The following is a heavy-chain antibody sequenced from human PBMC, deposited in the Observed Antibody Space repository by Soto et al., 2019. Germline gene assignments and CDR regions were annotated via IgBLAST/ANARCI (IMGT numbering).Heavy chain of an antibody. V-gene: IGHV5-10-1*01. CDR3: ARQIYDSDTGPNFQYYFDT. Sequence: GASLKISCKRSVYSFTRYWITWVRQKPGKDLDWMGRIDPSDSQTYYSPSFRGHVTISATNSITTVFLQWRRLSASDTAMYYCARQIYDSDTGPNFQYYFDTWGQETPVAVSS. CDR1: VYSFTRYW. CDR2: IDPSDSQT. J-gene: IGHJ4*02. D-gene: IGHD3-22*01.